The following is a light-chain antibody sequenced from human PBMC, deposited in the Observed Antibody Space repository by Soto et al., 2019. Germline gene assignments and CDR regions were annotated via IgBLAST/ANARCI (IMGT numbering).Light chain of an antibody. CDR1: QDIRNR. CDR3: NPYDNPRRLT. Sequence: DIQMTQSPPSLSASVGDRVTITCQASQDIRNRLNWYQQKPGKAPEVLIYDASNLATGFPSRFSGSGCDIDFTFSNRPPLPEDIAPYYCNPYDNPRRLTIGPCTKVNIQ. CDR2: DAS. J-gene: IGKJ3*01. V-gene: IGKV1-33*01.